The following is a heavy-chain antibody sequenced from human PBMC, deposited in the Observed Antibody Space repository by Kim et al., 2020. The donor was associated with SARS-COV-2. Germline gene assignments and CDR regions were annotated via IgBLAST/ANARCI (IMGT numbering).Heavy chain of an antibody. V-gene: IGHV3-23*01. J-gene: IGHJ4*02. D-gene: IGHD3-16*02. CDR3: AKDVHDYVWGSYRYLGGPFDY. CDR2: ISGSGGST. Sequence: GGSLRLSCAASGFTFSSYAMSWVRQAPGKGLEWVSAISGSGGSTYYADSVKGRFTISRDNSKNTLYLQMNSLRAEDTAVYYCAKDVHDYVWGSYRYLGGPFDYWGQGTLVTVSS. CDR1: GFTFSSYA.